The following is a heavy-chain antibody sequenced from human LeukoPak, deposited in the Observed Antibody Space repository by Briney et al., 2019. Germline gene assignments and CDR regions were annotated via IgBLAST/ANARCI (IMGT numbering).Heavy chain of an antibody. D-gene: IGHD2-15*01. CDR3: ARDRGFYCSGGSCHRTSFDY. J-gene: IGHJ4*02. Sequence: SETLSLTCTVSGGSISSGGYYRSWIRQHPGKGLEWIGYIYYSGSTYYNPSLKGRVTISVDTSKNQFSLKLSSVAAADTAVYYCARDRGFYCSGGSCHRTSFDYWGQGTLVTVSS. V-gene: IGHV4-31*03. CDR1: GGSISSGGYY. CDR2: IYYSGST.